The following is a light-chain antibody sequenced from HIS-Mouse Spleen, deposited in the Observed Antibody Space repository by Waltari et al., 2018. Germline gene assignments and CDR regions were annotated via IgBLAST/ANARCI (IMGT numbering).Light chain of an antibody. CDR1: QSISSY. CDR2: AAS. CDR3: QQSYSTSPLT. Sequence: DIQMTQSPSSLSASVGDRVTITCRASQSISSYLNWYQQKPGKSPKLLIYAASSLQSGVPSRFSCSGSVSDFTLTISSLQPEDFATYYCQQSYSTSPLTFGGGTMVYIK. V-gene: IGKV1-39*01. J-gene: IGKJ4*01.